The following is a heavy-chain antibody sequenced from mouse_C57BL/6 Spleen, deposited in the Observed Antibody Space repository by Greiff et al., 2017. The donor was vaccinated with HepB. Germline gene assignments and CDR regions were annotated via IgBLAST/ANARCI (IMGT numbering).Heavy chain of an antibody. Sequence: QVQLQQPGAELVRPGSSVKLSCKASGYTFTSYWMHWVKQRPIQGLEWIGNIDPSDSETHYNQKFKDKATLTVDKSSSTAYMQLSSLTSEDSAVYDCAREGDYDGYFDVWGTGTTVTVSS. CDR2: IDPSDSET. CDR1: GYTFTSYW. CDR3: AREGDYDGYFDV. D-gene: IGHD2-4*01. J-gene: IGHJ1*03. V-gene: IGHV1-52*01.